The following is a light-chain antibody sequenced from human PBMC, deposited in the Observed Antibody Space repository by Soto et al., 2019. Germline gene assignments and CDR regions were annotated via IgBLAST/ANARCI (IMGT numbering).Light chain of an antibody. CDR2: EVN. CDR3: SSYAGSSNV. J-gene: IGLJ1*01. CDR1: SSDVGGYNY. V-gene: IGLV2-8*01. Sequence: QSALTQPPSESGSPGQAVAISCTGTSSDVGGYNYVSWYQQHPGKAPKLMIYEVNKRPSGVPDRFSGSKSGNTASLTVSGLQAEDEAYYYCSSYAGSSNVFGTGTKVTVL.